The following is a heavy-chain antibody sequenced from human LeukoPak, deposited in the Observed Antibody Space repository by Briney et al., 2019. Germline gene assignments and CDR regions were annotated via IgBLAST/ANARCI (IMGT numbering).Heavy chain of an antibody. CDR1: GFTFSSYG. CDR3: ARDRALVSMVRGVMGYFYYYMDV. CDR2: IRYDGTNK. J-gene: IGHJ6*03. D-gene: IGHD3-10*01. V-gene: IGHV3-30*02. Sequence: GGSLRLSCAASGFTFSSYGMHWVRQAPGKGLEWVAFIRYDGTNKYYADSVKGRFTISRDNSKNTLYLQMNSLRAEDTAVYYCARDRALVSMVRGVMGYFYYYMDVWGEGTTVTISS.